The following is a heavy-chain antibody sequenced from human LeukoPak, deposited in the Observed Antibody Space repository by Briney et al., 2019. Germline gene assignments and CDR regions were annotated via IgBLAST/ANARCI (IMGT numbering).Heavy chain of an antibody. CDR3: ARGLAYYGSGSFFDY. V-gene: IGHV1-69*05. CDR1: GGTFSSYA. D-gene: IGHD3-10*01. Sequence: ASVKVSCKASGGTFSSYAISWVRQAPGQGLEWMGRIIPIFGTADYAQKFQGRVTITTDESTSTAYTELSSLRSEDTAVYYCARGLAYYGSGSFFDYWGQGTLVTVSS. J-gene: IGHJ4*02. CDR2: IIPIFGTA.